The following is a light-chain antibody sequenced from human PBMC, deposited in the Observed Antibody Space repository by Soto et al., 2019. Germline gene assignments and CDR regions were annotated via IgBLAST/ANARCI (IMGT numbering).Light chain of an antibody. J-gene: IGLJ3*02. CDR3: NSYASNSARV. V-gene: IGLV2-14*01. CDR1: SNDIGAFNY. Sequence: QSALTQPASVSGSPGQSITISCTGTSNDIGAFNYVSWYQQHPGKAPKLIIYEVSNRPSGVSHRFSGSKSDNTPSLTISGLQAEDEADYYCNSYASNSARVFGGGPKLTVL. CDR2: EVS.